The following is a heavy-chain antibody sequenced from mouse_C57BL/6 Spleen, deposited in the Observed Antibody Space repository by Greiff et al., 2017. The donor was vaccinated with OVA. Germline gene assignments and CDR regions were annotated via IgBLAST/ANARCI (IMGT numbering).Heavy chain of an antibody. Sequence: QVQLKESGAELARPGASVKLSCKASGYTFTSYGIRWVKQRPGQGLEWIGEIYPRSGNTYYNEKFKGQATLTADKSASTAYMELRSLTTEDSAVYFCARSPSDDDMDDWGQGTSVTVSS. CDR1: GYTFTSYG. CDR2: IYPRSGNT. V-gene: IGHV1-81*01. J-gene: IGHJ4*01. CDR3: ARSPSDDDMDD.